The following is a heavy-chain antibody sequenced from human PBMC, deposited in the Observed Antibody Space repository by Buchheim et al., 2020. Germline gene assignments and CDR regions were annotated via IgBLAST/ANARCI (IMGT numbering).Heavy chain of an antibody. CDR3: ARTFCSSTSCYHLFDY. CDR1: GYTFTSYD. J-gene: IGHJ4*02. CDR2: MNPNSGNT. D-gene: IGHD2-2*01. V-gene: IGHV1-8*01. Sequence: QVQLVQSGAEVKKPGASVKVSCKASGYTFTSYDINWVRQATGQGLEWMGWMNPNSGNTGYAQKFQGRVTMTRNTSISPASMEVSSLISEDTAVYYCARTFCSSTSCYHLFDYWGQGTL.